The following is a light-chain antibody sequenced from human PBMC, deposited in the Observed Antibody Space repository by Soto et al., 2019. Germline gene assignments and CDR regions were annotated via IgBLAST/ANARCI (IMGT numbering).Light chain of an antibody. Sequence: QSVLTQPASVSGSPGQSITISCTGTSNTIGGYNVVSWYQQHPGTAPKVIIYEGIKRPSGVSNRFSGSISGSTASLTISGLQAEDEADYYCCSYVGATTYGFGTGTKVTVL. CDR1: SNTIGGYNV. J-gene: IGLJ1*01. V-gene: IGLV2-23*01. CDR2: EGI. CDR3: CSYVGATTYG.